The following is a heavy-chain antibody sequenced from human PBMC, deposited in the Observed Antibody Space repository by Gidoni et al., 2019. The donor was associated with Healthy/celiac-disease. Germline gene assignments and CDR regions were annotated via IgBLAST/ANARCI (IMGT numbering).Heavy chain of an antibody. D-gene: IGHD2-2*01. CDR2: IYYSGST. V-gene: IGHV4-31*03. J-gene: IGHJ6*02. Sequence: QVQLQESGPGLVKPSQTLSLTCTVSGGSISSGGYYWSWIRQHPGKGLEWIGYIYYSGSTYYNPSLKSRVTISVDTSKNQFSLKLSSVTAADTAVYYCARDYCSSTSSVCYGMDVWGQGTTVTVSS. CDR1: GGSISSGGYY. CDR3: ARDYCSSTSSVCYGMDV.